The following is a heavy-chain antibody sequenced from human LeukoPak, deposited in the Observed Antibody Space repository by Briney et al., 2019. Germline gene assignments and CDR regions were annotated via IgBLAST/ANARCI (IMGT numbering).Heavy chain of an antibody. CDR3: AKDLRLGDGFWEMDY. CDR1: GFSFSAQA. V-gene: IGHV3-23*01. J-gene: IGHJ4*02. Sequence: PGGSLRLSCAASGFSFSAQAMSWVRQAPGKGLEWVSGIVGNGDDIRYADSVKGRFTISRDNSRNTLYLQMNSLRAEDTAVYYCAKDLRLGDGFWEMDYWGPGTLVTVSS. CDR2: IVGNGDDI. D-gene: IGHD5-24*01.